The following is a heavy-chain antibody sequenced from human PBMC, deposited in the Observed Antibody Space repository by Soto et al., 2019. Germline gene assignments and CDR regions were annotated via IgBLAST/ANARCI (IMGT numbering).Heavy chain of an antibody. CDR2: IDPSAGST. CDR3: ARSPVPVGTTLHCFDH. V-gene: IGHV1-46*01. CDR1: GYTFTRYY. Sequence: ASVKVSCKASGYTFTRYYMHWVRQAPGQGLEWMGVIDPSAGSTTNAQTFRGRVTMTRDTSTSSVYMEVSSLRSEDTAVYFCARSPVPVGTTLHCFDHWGQGTQVTVSS. J-gene: IGHJ4*02. D-gene: IGHD1-1*01.